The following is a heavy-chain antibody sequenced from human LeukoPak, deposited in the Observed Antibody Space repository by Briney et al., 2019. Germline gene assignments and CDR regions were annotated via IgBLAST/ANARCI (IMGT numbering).Heavy chain of an antibody. CDR2: INSDGSST. Sequence: PGGSLRLSCAASGFTFSSYWMHWVRQAPGKGLVWVSRINSDGSSTSYADSVKGRFTISRDNAKNTLYLQMNSLRAEDTAVYYCARAARGAAAGTVEFDYWGQGTLVTVSP. D-gene: IGHD6-13*01. J-gene: IGHJ4*02. CDR3: ARAARGAAAGTVEFDY. CDR1: GFTFSSYW. V-gene: IGHV3-74*01.